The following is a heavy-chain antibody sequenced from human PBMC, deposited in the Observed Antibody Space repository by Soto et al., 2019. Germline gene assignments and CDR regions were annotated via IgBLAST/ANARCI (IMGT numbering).Heavy chain of an antibody. Sequence: ASVKVSCKASGYIFSDYYMHWVRQAPGQGLECMGWINPNSGDTIYAQKFQGRVTVTGDPSISTAYMELSRLTSDDTAVYYCMRGRAIAGINDEAFDLWGQGTMVTVSS. CDR2: INPNSGDT. V-gene: IGHV1-2*02. CDR3: MRGRAIAGINDEAFDL. J-gene: IGHJ3*01. CDR1: GYIFSDYY. D-gene: IGHD2-21*01.